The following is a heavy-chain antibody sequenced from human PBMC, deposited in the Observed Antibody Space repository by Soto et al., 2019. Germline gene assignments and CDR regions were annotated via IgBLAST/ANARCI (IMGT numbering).Heavy chain of an antibody. CDR1: GGTFSSYA. Sequence: QVQLVQSGAEVKKPGSSVKVSCKASGGTFSSYAISWVRQAPGQGLEWMGGIIPIFGTANYAQKVQGRVQITADESTSTASTEMSSLRTEDTAVYYCARDSPQGWQWLVPGMDVWGQGTTVTVSS. J-gene: IGHJ6*02. V-gene: IGHV1-69*12. D-gene: IGHD6-19*01. CDR2: IIPIFGTA. CDR3: ARDSPQGWQWLVPGMDV.